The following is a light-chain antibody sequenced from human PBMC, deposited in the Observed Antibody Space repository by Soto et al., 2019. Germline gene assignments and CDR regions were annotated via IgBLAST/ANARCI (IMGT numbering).Light chain of an antibody. Sequence: EIVLTHSPGALSLSPGERATLSFMASQSVSSSYLAWYQQKPGQAPRLLIYGASSRATGIPDRFSGTGSETDFTLTISRLEPEDFAVYYCQKYDNSPITFGQGTRLEIK. CDR1: QSVSSSY. J-gene: IGKJ5*01. CDR2: GAS. CDR3: QKYDNSPIT. V-gene: IGKV3-20*01.